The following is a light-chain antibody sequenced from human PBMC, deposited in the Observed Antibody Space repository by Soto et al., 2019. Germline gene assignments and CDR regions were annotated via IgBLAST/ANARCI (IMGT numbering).Light chain of an antibody. CDR1: QSISSW. V-gene: IGKV1-5*01. CDR3: HQSNSYSRT. CDR2: DAS. J-gene: IGKJ1*01. Sequence: DIQMTQSPSTLSASVGDRVTITCRASQSISSWLAWYQQKPGKAPKLLIYDASGLESGVPSRFSGSGSGTEVAHAISSRQPDDFATEYCHQSNSYSRTFGQGTKVEIK.